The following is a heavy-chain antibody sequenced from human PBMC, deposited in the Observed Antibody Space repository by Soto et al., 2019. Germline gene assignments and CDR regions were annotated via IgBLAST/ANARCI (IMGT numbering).Heavy chain of an antibody. V-gene: IGHV3-30*18. CDR2: ISYDGRNT. CDR1: GFTFRSYG. CDR3: TKHPHMDV. Sequence: PGGSLRLSCAASGFTFRSYGMYLVRHAPGKGLEWLTAISYDGRNTYYGDSVKGRFTISRDNSKNTVYLQMNSLRLEDMAAYYCTKHPHMDVWGQRTPVTVSS. J-gene: IGHJ6*02.